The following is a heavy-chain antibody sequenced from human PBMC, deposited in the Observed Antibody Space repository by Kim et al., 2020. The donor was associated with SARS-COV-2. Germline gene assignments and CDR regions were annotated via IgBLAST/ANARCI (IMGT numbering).Heavy chain of an antibody. CDR2: SNSDGSSI. CDR3: ARDGEYNYGWFDP. V-gene: IGHV3-74*01. Sequence: GGSLRLSCAASGFTFSSYWMHWVRQAPGKGLMWVSRSNSDGSSISYADSVKGRFTISRDNAKNTLYLQMRSLRAEDTAVYYCARDGEYNYGWFDPWGQGTLVTVSS. J-gene: IGHJ5*02. CDR1: GFTFSSYW. D-gene: IGHD5-18*01.